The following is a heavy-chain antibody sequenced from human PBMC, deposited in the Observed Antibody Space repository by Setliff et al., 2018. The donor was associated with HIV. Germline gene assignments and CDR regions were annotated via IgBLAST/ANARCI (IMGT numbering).Heavy chain of an antibody. CDR1: GFTFSNYN. CDR2: ISSSSSYI. CDR3: ARDDYDRSGHYPYYGMDV. D-gene: IGHD3-22*01. Sequence: GGSLRLSCAASGFTFSNYNMNWVRQAPGKGLEWVSSISSSSSYIYYADSMKGRFTISRDNSKNTVYLQMNSLRAEDTAVYYCARDDYDRSGHYPYYGMDVWGQGTTVTVSS. J-gene: IGHJ6*02. V-gene: IGHV3-21*04.